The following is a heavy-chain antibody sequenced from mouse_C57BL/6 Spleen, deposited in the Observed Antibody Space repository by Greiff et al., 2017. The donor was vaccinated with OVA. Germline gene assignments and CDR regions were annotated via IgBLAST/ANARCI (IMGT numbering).Heavy chain of an antibody. J-gene: IGHJ4*01. CDR3: ARRSGITPMDY. CDR2: ISSGSSTI. Sequence: EVKLMESGGGLVKPGGSLKLSCAASGFTFSDYGMHWVRQAPEKGLEWVAYISSGSSTIYYADTVKGRFTISRDNAKNTLFLQMTSLRSEDTAMYYCARRSGITPMDYWGQGTSVTVSS. D-gene: IGHD1-1*01. V-gene: IGHV5-17*01. CDR1: GFTFSDYG.